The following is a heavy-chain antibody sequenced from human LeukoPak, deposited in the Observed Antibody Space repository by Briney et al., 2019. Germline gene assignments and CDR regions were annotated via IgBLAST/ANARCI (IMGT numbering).Heavy chain of an antibody. CDR1: GGTFSSYA. D-gene: IGHD4-11*01. Sequence: SVKVSCKASGGTFSSYAISWVRQAPGQGLEWMGGIIPILGTANYAQKFQGRVTITTDESTSTAYMELSSLRSEDTAVYYCARELVGYSNLFDYWGQGTLVTVSS. J-gene: IGHJ4*02. CDR2: IIPILGTA. V-gene: IGHV1-69*05. CDR3: ARELVGYSNLFDY.